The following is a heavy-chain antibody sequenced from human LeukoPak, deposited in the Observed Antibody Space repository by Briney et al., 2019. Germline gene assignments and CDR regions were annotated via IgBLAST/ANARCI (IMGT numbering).Heavy chain of an antibody. CDR1: GFTLSSYA. V-gene: IGHV3-23*01. J-gene: IGHJ3*02. CDR3: AKLDWGSSHAFDI. CDR2: IRGSGGST. Sequence: PGGSLRLSCAAPGFTLSSYAMSWVRQAPGKGLEWVSAIRGSGGSTYYADSVKGRFTISRDNSKNTLYLQMNSLRAEDTAVYYCAKLDWGSSHAFDIWGQGTMVTVSS. D-gene: IGHD3-16*01.